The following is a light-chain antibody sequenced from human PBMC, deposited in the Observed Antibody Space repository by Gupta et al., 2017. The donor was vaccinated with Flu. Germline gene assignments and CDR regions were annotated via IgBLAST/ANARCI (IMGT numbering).Light chain of an antibody. V-gene: IGLV2-14*01. CDR1: SSDVGVYNY. CDR3: SSYTTSTTLEGV. CDR2: EVS. Sequence: QSALTQPASVSGSPGQSITISCTGTSSDVGVYNYVSWYQQHPGKAPKLIIYEVSNRPSGVSNRFSGSKSGNTASLTISGLQAEDEADYYCSSYTTSTTLEGVFGGGTKVTVL. J-gene: IGLJ3*02.